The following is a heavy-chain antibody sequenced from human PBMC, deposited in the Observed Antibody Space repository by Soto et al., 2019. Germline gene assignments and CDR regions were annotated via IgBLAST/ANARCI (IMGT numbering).Heavy chain of an antibody. CDR1: GGSFNCYA. V-gene: IGHV1-69*01. J-gene: IGHJ4*02. CDR3: AREYKGETTPFDY. CDR2: IIPMFGTT. D-gene: IGHD1-1*01. Sequence: QVQLVQSGAEVRKPGSSVKGSCKASGGSFNCYAISWVRQAPGQGLEWMGGIIPMFGTTSHAQRFKGRVTSTADESTSIVYMEVSSLGADDTAVYYCAREYKGETTPFDYWGQGTLVTVSS.